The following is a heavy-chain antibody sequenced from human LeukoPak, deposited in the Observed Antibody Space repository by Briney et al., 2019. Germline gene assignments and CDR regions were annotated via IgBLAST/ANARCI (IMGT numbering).Heavy chain of an antibody. CDR2: LSGTGGST. Sequence: QPGGSLRLSCAASGFTFSSFAMSWVRQTLGKGLEWVSGLSGTGGSTYYADSVKGRFTISRDNSMNTLYLQMNSLRAEDTAVYYCARGKEYRPVSGYWGQGTLVTVSS. CDR3: ARGKEYRPVSGY. D-gene: IGHD1-14*01. V-gene: IGHV3-23*01. CDR1: GFTFSSFA. J-gene: IGHJ4*02.